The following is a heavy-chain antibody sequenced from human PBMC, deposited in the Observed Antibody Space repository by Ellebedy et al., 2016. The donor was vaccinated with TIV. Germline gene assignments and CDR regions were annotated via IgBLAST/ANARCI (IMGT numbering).Heavy chain of an antibody. J-gene: IGHJ4*02. Sequence: GESLKISXKASGYSFTNYWIAWVRQMPGKGLEWMGIIYPGDSETRSSPSFQGQVTISVDKSISTAYLQWSTLKASDTAMYYCARQPRPRGYIDYWGQGTLVTVSS. CDR3: ARQPRPRGYIDY. V-gene: IGHV5-51*01. CDR1: GYSFTNYW. CDR2: IYPGDSET.